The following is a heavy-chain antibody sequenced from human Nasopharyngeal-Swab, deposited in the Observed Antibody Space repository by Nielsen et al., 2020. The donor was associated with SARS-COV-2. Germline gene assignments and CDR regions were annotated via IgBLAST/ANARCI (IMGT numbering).Heavy chain of an antibody. V-gene: IGHV3-30*04. Sequence: GESLKISCAASGFTFSSYAMHWVRQAPGKGLEWVAVISYDGSNKYYADSVKGRFTISRDNSKNTLYLQMNSLRAEDTAVYYCARDLALRWPPYFDYWGQGTLVTVSS. CDR3: ARDLALRWPPYFDY. J-gene: IGHJ4*02. CDR2: ISYDGSNK. CDR1: GFTFSSYA. D-gene: IGHD4-23*01.